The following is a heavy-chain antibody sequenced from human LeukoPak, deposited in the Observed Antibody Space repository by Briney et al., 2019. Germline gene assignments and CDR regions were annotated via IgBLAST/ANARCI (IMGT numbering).Heavy chain of an antibody. V-gene: IGHV4-59*01. J-gene: IGHJ4*02. CDR1: GGSISSYY. Sequence: SETLSLTCTVPGGSISSYYWGWIRQPPGKGLEFIGYTYYSGSTNYNPHLKSRVAISVATSKNQFSLKLTSVTAAHTAVYYFARVDNYYDNTSYSFDYWGQGTLVTVCS. D-gene: IGHD3-22*01. CDR3: ARVDNYYDNTSYSFDY. CDR2: TYYSGST.